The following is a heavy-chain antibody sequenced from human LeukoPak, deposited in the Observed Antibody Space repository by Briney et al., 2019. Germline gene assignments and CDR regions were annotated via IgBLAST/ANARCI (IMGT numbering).Heavy chain of an antibody. CDR1: GFTVSSNY. CDR3: TRDSADINCGTDCYSY. J-gene: IGHJ4*01. Sequence: PGGSLRLSCAASGFTVSSNYMTWVRQPPGKGLEWVSLIYSGDRTFYADSVKGRFTISRDNSKNMVYLQMSNLRAEDTAVYYCTRDSADINCGTDCYSYWGHGTLLTVSS. CDR2: IYSGDRT. D-gene: IGHD2-21*02. V-gene: IGHV3-53*01.